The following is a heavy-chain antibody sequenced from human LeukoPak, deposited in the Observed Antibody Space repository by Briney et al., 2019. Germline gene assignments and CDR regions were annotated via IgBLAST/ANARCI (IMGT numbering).Heavy chain of an antibody. D-gene: IGHD3-3*01. Sequence: SETLSLTCAVYGGSFSGYYWSWIRQPPGKGLEWIGEINHSGSTNYNPSLKSRVTISVDTSKNQFSLKLSSVTAADTAVYYCARGQDFWGYYYYYMDVWGKGTTVTVSS. CDR1: GGSFSGYY. CDR2: INHSGST. V-gene: IGHV4-34*01. CDR3: ARGQDFWGYYYYYMDV. J-gene: IGHJ6*03.